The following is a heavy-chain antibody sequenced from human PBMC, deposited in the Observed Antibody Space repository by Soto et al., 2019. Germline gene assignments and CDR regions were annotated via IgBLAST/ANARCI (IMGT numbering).Heavy chain of an antibody. V-gene: IGHV5-51*01. CDR3: ARRGLIVPAAIDAFDS. CDR1: GYSFTSYW. D-gene: IGHD2-2*02. J-gene: IGHJ3*02. Sequence: GESLKISCKGSGYSFTSYWIGWVRQMPGKGLEWMGIIYPGDSDTRYSPSFQGQVTISADKSISTAYLQWSSLKASDTAMYYCARRGLIVPAAIDAFDSPGQGTRVTVSS. CDR2: IYPGDSDT.